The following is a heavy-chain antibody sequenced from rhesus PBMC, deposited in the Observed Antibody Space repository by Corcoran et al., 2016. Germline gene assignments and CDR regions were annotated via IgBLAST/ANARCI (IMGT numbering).Heavy chain of an antibody. CDR2: ISYSGST. CDR3: ARGQWGAAAAFNY. J-gene: IGHJ4*01. Sequence: QVQLQESGPGLVKPSETLSPTCAVSGYSISSGYGWRWICQPPGNGLEWIGYISYSGSTSYTPTLKSRITISRDTSKNQFSLKLSSVTAADTAVYYCARGQWGAAAAFNYWGQGVLVTVSS. D-gene: IGHD6-13*01. CDR1: GYSISSGYG. V-gene: IGHV4-122*02.